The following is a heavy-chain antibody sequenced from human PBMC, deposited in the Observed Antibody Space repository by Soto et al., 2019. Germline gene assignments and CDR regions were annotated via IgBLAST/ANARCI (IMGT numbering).Heavy chain of an antibody. CDR3: ARRGELDY. D-gene: IGHD3-16*01. CDR1: GGSISSSSYY. V-gene: IGHV4-39*01. J-gene: IGHJ4*02. CDR2: IYYSGST. Sequence: PSETLSLTCTVSGGSISSSSYYWGWIRQPPGKGLEWIGSIYYSGSTYYNPSLKSRVTISVDTSKNQFSLKLSSVTAADTAVYYCARRGELDYWGQGTLVTAPQ.